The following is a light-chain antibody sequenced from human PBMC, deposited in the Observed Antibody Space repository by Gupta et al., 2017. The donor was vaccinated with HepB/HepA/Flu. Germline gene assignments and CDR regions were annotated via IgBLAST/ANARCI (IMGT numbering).Light chain of an antibody. CDR3: MQAIHWPWT. J-gene: IGKJ1*01. Sequence: DVVMTQSPVSLPVTLGQPASISCRSSQSHVHRDGNTYLNWFQQRPGQSPRRLIYRVSNRASGVPDRFSGRGSGTDFTLRISRVDAEDVGVYYCMQAIHWPWTFGQGTKVEI. V-gene: IGKV2-30*02. CDR2: RVS. CDR1: QSHVHRDGNTY.